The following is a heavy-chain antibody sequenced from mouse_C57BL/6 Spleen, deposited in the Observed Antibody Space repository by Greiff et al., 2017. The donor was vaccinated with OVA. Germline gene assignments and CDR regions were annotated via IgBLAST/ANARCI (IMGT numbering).Heavy chain of an antibody. CDR2: IYPRDGST. V-gene: IGHV1-78*01. D-gene: IGHD1-1*02. CDR1: GYTFTDHT. Sequence: VQVVESDAELVKPGASVKISCKVSGYTFTDHTIHWMKQRPEQGLEWIGYIYPRDGSTKYNEKFKGKATLTADKSSSTAYMQLNSLTSEDSAVYFCATYGKGAWFAYWGQGTLVTVSA. CDR3: ATYGKGAWFAY. J-gene: IGHJ3*01.